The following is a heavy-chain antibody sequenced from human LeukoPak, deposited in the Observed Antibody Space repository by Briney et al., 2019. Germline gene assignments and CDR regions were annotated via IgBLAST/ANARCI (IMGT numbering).Heavy chain of an antibody. V-gene: IGHV1-24*01. CDR2: FDPEDGET. CDR3: ATPGVVVPAAMGYYYGMDV. CDR1: GYTLTELS. D-gene: IGHD2-2*01. Sequence: ASVKVSCKVSGYTLTELSMHWVRQAPGKGLEWMGGFDPEDGETIYAQKFQGRVTMTEDTSTDTAYMELSSLRSEDTAVYYCATPGVVVPAAMGYYYGMDVWGQGTTVTVSS. J-gene: IGHJ6*02.